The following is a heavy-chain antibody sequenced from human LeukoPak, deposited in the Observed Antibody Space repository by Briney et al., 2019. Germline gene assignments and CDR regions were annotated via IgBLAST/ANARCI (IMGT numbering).Heavy chain of an antibody. J-gene: IGHJ3*02. CDR2: INPNSGGT. CDR1: GYTFTGYY. V-gene: IGHV1-2*03. D-gene: IGHD4-17*01. CDR3: ARVTVTTDAFDI. Sequence: LAASVKVSCKASGYTFTGYYMHWVRQAPGQGLEWMGWINPNSGGTNYAQKFQGRVTMTRDTSISTAYMELSRLRSDDTAVYYCARVTVTTDAFDIWGQGTMVTVSS.